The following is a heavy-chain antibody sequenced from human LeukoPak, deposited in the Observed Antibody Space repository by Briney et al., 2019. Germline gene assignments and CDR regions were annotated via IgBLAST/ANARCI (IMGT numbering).Heavy chain of an antibody. D-gene: IGHD6-19*01. V-gene: IGHV1-2*02. J-gene: IGHJ6*03. CDR2: INPNSGGT. Sequence: ASVKVSCKASGYTFTGYYMHWVRQAPGQGLEWMGWINPNSGGTNYAQKFQGRVTVTRDTSISTAYMELSRLRSDDTAVYYCARFLAPSGDSSGWYYPDYYYYMDVWGKGTTVTVSS. CDR1: GYTFTGYY. CDR3: ARFLAPSGDSSGWYYPDYYYYMDV.